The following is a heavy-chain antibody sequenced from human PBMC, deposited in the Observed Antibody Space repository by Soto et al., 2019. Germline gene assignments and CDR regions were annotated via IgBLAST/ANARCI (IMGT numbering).Heavy chain of an antibody. Sequence: EVHLLESGGDLVQPGGSLRLSCAASGCSFTAYIMSWFRQAPGQGLEWVSAISVSGDKTYYADSVKGWFTISRDDAKNTLYLQLNSLRVDDTAIYYCAKGGWLDDCGQGTLVTVSS. J-gene: IGHJ4*02. V-gene: IGHV3-23*01. CDR3: AKGGWLDD. CDR2: ISVSGDKT. D-gene: IGHD5-12*01. CDR1: GCSFTAYI.